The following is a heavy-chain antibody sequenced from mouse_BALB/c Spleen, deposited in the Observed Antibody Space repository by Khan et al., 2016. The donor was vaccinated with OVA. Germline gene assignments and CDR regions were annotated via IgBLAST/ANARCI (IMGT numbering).Heavy chain of an antibody. J-gene: IGHJ3*01. Sequence: EVKLLESGPGLVKPSQSLSLTCTVTGYSITSEYAWNWIRQFPGNKLEWMGYINYSGNTRFNPSLKSRTSITRDTSKNQFFLQLNSLTTEDTATYYGARKDYYDYDPFPYWGQGTLVTVSA. D-gene: IGHD2-4*01. CDR2: INYSGNT. CDR1: GYSITSEYA. V-gene: IGHV3-2*02. CDR3: ARKDYYDYDPFPY.